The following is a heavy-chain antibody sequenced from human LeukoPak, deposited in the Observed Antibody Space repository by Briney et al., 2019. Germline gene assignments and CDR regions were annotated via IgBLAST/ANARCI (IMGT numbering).Heavy chain of an antibody. D-gene: IGHD3-10*01. V-gene: IGHV1-18*01. J-gene: IGHJ5*02. CDR3: ARISWRFGELPNWFDP. CDR1: GYTFTGYG. CDR2: ISAYNGNT. Sequence: ASVKVSCKASGYTFTGYGISWVRQAPGQGLEWMGWISAYNGNTNYAQKLQGRVTMTTDTSTSTAYMELRSLRSDDTAVYYCARISWRFGELPNWFDPWGQGTLVTVSS.